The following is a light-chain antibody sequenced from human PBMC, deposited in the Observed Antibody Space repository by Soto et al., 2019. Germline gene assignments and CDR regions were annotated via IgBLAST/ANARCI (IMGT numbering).Light chain of an antibody. V-gene: IGLV2-18*02. Sequence: QSVLTQPPSVSGSPGQSVAISCTGTSGDVGSNNRVSWYQQPPGSAPKLIIYDVSNRPSGIPDRFSGSKSANTASLTISGLQTEDEADYYCSSYTTSTTYVFGTGTKLTVL. CDR2: DVS. CDR3: SSYTTSTTYV. CDR1: SGDVGSNNR. J-gene: IGLJ1*01.